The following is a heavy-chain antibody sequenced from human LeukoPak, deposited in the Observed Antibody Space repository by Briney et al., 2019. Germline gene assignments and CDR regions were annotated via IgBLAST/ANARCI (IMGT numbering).Heavy chain of an antibody. CDR2: IYYSGST. CDR1: GGSISSSSYY. CDR3: ARGGPPTPYYYYYYMDV. V-gene: IGHV4-39*01. D-gene: IGHD3-16*01. Sequence: PSETLSLTCTVSGGSISSSSYYWGWIRQPPGKGLEWIGSIYYSGSTYYNPSLKSRVTISVDTSKNQFSLKLSSVTAADTAVYYCARGGPPTPYYYYYYMDVWGKGTTVTISS. J-gene: IGHJ6*03.